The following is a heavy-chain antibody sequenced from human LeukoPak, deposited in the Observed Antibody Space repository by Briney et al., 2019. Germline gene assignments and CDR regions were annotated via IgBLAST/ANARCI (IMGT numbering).Heavy chain of an antibody. CDR3: AREGSGSYYRAPFDY. Sequence: SETLSLTCAVYGGSFSGYYWSWIRQPPGKGLEWIGEINHSGSTNYNPSLKCRVTISVDTSKNQFSLKLSSVTAADTAAYYCAREGSGSYYRAPFDYWGQGTLVTVSS. CDR1: GGSFSGYY. J-gene: IGHJ4*02. CDR2: INHSGST. D-gene: IGHD3-10*01. V-gene: IGHV4-34*01.